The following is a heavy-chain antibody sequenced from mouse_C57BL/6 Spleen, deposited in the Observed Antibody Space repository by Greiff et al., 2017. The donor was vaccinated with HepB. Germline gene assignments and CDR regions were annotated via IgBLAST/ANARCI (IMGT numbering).Heavy chain of an antibody. V-gene: IGHV1-81*01. D-gene: IGHD1-1*01. J-gene: IGHJ4*01. CDR2: IYPRSGNT. CDR3: ARSGTTVDYYAMDY. CDR1: GYTFTSYG. Sequence: VKLMESGAELARPGASVKLSCKASGYTFTSYGISWVKQRTGQGLEWIGEIYPRSGNTYYNEKFKGKATLTADKSSSTAYMELRSLTSEDSAVYFCARSGTTVDYYAMDYWGQGTSVTVSS.